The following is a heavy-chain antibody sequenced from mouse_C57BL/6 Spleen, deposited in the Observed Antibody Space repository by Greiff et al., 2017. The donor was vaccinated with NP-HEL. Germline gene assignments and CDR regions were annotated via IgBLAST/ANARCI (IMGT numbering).Heavy chain of an antibody. J-gene: IGHJ3*01. CDR1: GFSLTSYG. V-gene: IGHV2-2*01. CDR3: ARTSYYSLAY. Sequence: VQLQESGPGLVQPSQSLSITCTVSGFSLTSYGVHWVRQSPGKGLEWLGVIWSGGSTDYNAAFISRLSISKDNSKSQVFFKMNSLQADDTAIYYCARTSYYSLAYWGQGTLVTVSA. D-gene: IGHD2-1*01. CDR2: IWSGGST.